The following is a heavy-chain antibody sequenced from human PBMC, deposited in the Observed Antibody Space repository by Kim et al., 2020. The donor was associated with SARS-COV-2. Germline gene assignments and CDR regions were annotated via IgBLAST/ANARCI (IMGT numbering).Heavy chain of an antibody. Sequence: SETLSLTCAVYGGSFSGYYWSWIRQPPGKGLEWIGEINHSGSTNYNPSLKSRVTISVDTSKNQFSLKLSSVTAADTAVYYCAKRRRITMVRGVNDAFDIWGQGTMVTVSS. CDR1: GGSFSGYY. J-gene: IGHJ3*02. D-gene: IGHD3-10*01. CDR3: AKRRRITMVRGVNDAFDI. CDR2: INHSGST. V-gene: IGHV4-34*01.